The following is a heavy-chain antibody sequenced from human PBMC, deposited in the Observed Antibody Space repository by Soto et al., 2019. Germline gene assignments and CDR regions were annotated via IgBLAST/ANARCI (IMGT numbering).Heavy chain of an antibody. CDR2: ISSSTSYV. D-gene: IGHD2-2*01. CDR1: GFTFSRYG. Sequence: GGSLRLSCAASGFTFSRYGMNWLRQAPGKGLEWVASISSSTSYVYYADSVKGRFSISRDNAKNILYLEMYALRIEDTAVYYCARDPSEGRVGNWFESWGQGTLVTVSS. CDR3: ARDPSEGRVGNWFES. V-gene: IGHV3-21*06. J-gene: IGHJ5*01.